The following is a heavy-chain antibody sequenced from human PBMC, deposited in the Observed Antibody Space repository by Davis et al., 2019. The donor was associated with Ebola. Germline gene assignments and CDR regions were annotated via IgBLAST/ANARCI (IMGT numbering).Heavy chain of an antibody. CDR1: AFTFSSYW. D-gene: IGHD6-19*01. CDR3: ARRSGWIDY. Sequence: HTAGSLRLSCAASAFTFSSYWMHWVRQAPGKGLVWVSLINSDGSSTSYADSVKGRFTISRDNAKNTLYLQMNSLRAEDTAVYYCARRSGWIDYWGQGTLVTVSS. CDR2: INSDGSST. J-gene: IGHJ4*02. V-gene: IGHV3-74*01.